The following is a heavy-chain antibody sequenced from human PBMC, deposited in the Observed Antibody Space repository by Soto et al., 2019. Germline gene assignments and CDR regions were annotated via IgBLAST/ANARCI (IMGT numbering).Heavy chain of an antibody. CDR3: ARGELWFGELFHYYYGMDV. Sequence: PGGSLRLSCAASGFTFSSYAMHWVRQAPGKGLEWVAVISYDGSNKYYADSVKGRFTISRDNSKNTLYLQMNSLRAGDTAVYYCARGELWFGELFHYYYGMDVWGQGTTVTVSS. J-gene: IGHJ6*02. D-gene: IGHD3-10*01. V-gene: IGHV3-30-3*01. CDR1: GFTFSSYA. CDR2: ISYDGSNK.